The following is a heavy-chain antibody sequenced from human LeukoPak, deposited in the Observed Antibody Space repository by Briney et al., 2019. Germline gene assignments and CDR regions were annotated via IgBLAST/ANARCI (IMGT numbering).Heavy chain of an antibody. V-gene: IGHV4-59*01. Sequence: PSETLSLTCTVSSGSISTYYWSWIRQPPGKGLEWIGYIYHNGNTNYNPSLKSRVTLSVDTSKNQFSLKLSSVTAADAAVYYCAREGLDYWGQGTLVTVSS. CDR3: AREGLDY. J-gene: IGHJ4*02. CDR2: IYHNGNT. CDR1: SGSISTYY.